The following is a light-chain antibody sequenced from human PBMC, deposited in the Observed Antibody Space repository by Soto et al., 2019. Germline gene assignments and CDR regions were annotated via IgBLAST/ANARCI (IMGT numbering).Light chain of an antibody. V-gene: IGKV1-9*01. CDR2: AAS. J-gene: IGKJ5*01. CDR3: QQLNSYPT. Sequence: DIQMTQSPSSLSASVGDRVSITCRASQSISRSLNWYQQSPGKAPKLLVYAASTLQSGVPSRFSGSGSGTDFTLTISSLQPEDFATYYCQQLNSYPTFGQGTRLEIK. CDR1: QSISRS.